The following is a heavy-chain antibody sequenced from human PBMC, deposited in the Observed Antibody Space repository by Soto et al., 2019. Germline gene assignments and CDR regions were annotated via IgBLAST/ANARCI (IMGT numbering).Heavy chain of an antibody. CDR2: IYHGGTT. V-gene: IGHV4-38-2*02. Sequence: SEALSVTCTVSGYSSSSGSYWRWIRQRPGKGPERIASIYHGGTTFDNPSLKSRLTVSVDKSNTQLSLKSRSVTAADPPVHYCAKAHFMVLAVSTFHYWGHGTLVTLS. CDR1: GYSSSSGSY. J-gene: IGHJ4*01. CDR3: AKAHFMVLAVSTFHY. D-gene: IGHD3-10*01.